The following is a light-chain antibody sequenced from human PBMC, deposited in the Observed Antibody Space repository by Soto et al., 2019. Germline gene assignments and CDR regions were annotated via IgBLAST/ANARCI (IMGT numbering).Light chain of an antibody. J-gene: IGKJ2*01. V-gene: IGKV4-1*01. CDR2: WAS. Sequence: DIVMTQSPDSLAVSVGERATINCKSSQSVLYSSNNKNYLAWYQQKPGQPPKLLIYWASTRESGVPDRFSGSGSGTDFTLTISSLQDEDVAVYYCQQYYSTSYTFGQGTKLEIK. CDR3: QQYYSTSYT. CDR1: QSVLYSSNNKNY.